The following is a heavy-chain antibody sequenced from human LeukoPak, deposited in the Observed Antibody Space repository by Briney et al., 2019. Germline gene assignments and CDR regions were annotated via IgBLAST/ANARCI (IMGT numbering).Heavy chain of an antibody. J-gene: IGHJ4*02. V-gene: IGHV4-31*03. CDR3: ARVIPRPNYGDYDN. Sequence: SQTLSLTCTVSGGSISSGGYYWSWIRQHPGKGLEWIGYIYYSGSTYYNPSLKSRVTISVDTSKNQFSLKLSSVTAADTAVYYCARVIPRPNYGDYDNWGQGTLVTVSS. D-gene: IGHD4-17*01. CDR2: IYYSGST. CDR1: GGSISSGGYY.